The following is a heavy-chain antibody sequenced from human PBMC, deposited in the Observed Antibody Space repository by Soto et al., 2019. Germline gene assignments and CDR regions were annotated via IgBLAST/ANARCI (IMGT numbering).Heavy chain of an antibody. J-gene: IGHJ3*02. V-gene: IGHV3-30-3*01. CDR2: ISYDGSNK. CDR3: ARDAVKCELRNPFFDI. Sequence: QVQLVESGGGVVQPGRSLRLSCAASGFTFSSYAMHWVRQAPGKGLEWVAVISYDGSNKYYADSVKGRFTISRDNSKNTLYLQMNSLRAEDTAVYYCARDAVKCELRNPFFDIWGQGTMVTVSS. CDR1: GFTFSSYA. D-gene: IGHD1-26*01.